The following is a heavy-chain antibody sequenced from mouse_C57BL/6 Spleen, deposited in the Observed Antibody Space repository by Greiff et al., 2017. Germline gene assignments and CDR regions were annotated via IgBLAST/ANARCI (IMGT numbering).Heavy chain of an antibody. J-gene: IGHJ1*03. CDR3: ARGNYGSSGGYFDV. CDR1: GYTFTSYW. D-gene: IGHD1-1*01. Sequence: QVQLQQPGAELVKPGASVKLSCKASGYTFTSYWMHWVKQRPGQGLEWIGMIHPNSGSTNYNEKFKSKATLTVDKSSSTAYMQLSSLTSEDSAVYYCARGNYGSSGGYFDVWGTGTTVTVSS. CDR2: IHPNSGST. V-gene: IGHV1-64*01.